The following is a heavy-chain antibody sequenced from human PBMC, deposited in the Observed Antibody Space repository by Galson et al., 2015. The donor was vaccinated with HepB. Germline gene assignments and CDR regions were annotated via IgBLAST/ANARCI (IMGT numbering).Heavy chain of an antibody. V-gene: IGHV3-21*01. J-gene: IGHJ3*02. D-gene: IGHD3-3*01. Sequence: SLRLSCAASGFTFSSYSMNWVGQAPGKGLEWVSSISSSSSYIYYADSVKGRFTISRDNAKNSLYLQMNSLRAEDTAVYYCAREVPIFGVVIKRSVAFDIWGQGTMVAVSS. CDR2: ISSSSSYI. CDR3: AREVPIFGVVIKRSVAFDI. CDR1: GFTFSSYS.